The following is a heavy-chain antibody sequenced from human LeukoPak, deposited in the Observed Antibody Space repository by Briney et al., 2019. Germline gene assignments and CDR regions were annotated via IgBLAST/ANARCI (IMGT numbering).Heavy chain of an antibody. V-gene: IGHV3-33*01. CDR2: IWYDGSNK. CDR1: GFTFSSYG. Sequence: GGSLRLSCAASGFTFSSYGMHWVRQAPGKGLEWVAVIWYDGSNKYYADSVKGRFTISRDNSKNTLYLQMNSLRAEDTAVYYCARGDPAPPYYYYYYGMDVWGQGTTVTVSS. J-gene: IGHJ6*02. CDR3: ARGDPAPPYYYYYYGMDV.